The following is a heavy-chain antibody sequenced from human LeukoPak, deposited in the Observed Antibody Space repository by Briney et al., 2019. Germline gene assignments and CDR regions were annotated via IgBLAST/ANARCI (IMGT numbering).Heavy chain of an antibody. CDR2: IYYSGST. CDR3: ARVYGDPIYYFDY. V-gene: IGHV4-59*01. J-gene: IGHJ4*02. CDR1: GGSISSYY. D-gene: IGHD4-17*01. Sequence: SETLSLTCTVSGGSISSYYWSWIRQPPGKGLEWIGYIYYSGSTNYNPSLKSRVTISVDTSKNQFSLKLSSVTAADTAVYYCARVYGDPIYYFDYWGQGTLVTASS.